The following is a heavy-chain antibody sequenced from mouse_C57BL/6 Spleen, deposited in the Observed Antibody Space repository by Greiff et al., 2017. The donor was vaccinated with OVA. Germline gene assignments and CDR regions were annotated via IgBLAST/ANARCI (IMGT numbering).Heavy chain of an antibody. J-gene: IGHJ1*03. CDR1: GFTFSNYW. Sequence: EVKLVESGGGLVQPGGSMKLSCVASGFTFSNYWMNWVRQSPEKGLEWVAQIRLKSDNYATHYAESVKGRFTISRDDSKSSVYLQMNNLRAEDTGIYYCTGGPYYGSSYGYFDVWGTGTTVTVSS. CDR3: TGGPYYGSSYGYFDV. V-gene: IGHV6-3*01. CDR2: IRLKSDNYAT. D-gene: IGHD1-1*01.